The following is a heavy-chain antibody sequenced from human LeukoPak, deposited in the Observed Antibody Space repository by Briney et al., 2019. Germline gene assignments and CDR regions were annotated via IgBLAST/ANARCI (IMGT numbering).Heavy chain of an antibody. Sequence: PSETLSLTCTVSGGSISSGGNYWSWIRQNPGKGLEWIGYINYSGSTYYNPSLKSRVTISVDTSKNQFSLKLSSVTAADTAVYYCARTRSSGYLTFDYWGQGILVTVSS. D-gene: IGHD3-22*01. CDR2: INYSGST. J-gene: IGHJ4*02. V-gene: IGHV4-31*03. CDR1: GGSISSGGNY. CDR3: ARTRSSGYLTFDY.